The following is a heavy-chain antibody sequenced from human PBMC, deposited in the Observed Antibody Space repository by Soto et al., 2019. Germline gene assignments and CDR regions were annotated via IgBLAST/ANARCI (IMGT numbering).Heavy chain of an antibody. J-gene: IGHJ5*02. CDR3: ARVGYYYGSGSYSPGWFDP. V-gene: IGHV4-59*01. Sequence: PSETLSLTCTVSGGSISSYYWSWIRQPPGKGLEWIGYIYYSGSTNYNPSLKSRVTISVDTSKNQFFLKLSSVTAADTAVYYCARVGYYYGSGSYSPGWFDPWGQGTLVTVS. CDR2: IYYSGST. D-gene: IGHD3-10*01. CDR1: GGSISSYY.